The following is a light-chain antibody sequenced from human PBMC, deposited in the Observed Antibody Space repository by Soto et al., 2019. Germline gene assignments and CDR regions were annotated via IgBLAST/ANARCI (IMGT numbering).Light chain of an antibody. Sequence: EIVLTQSPGTLSLSPGERATLSCRASQSLRNNYLAWYQQKPGQTPRLLIYGASSRATGIPDRFSGSGSGTDFTLTISRLVPEDFAVYYCQQFNNSPLTFGGGTKVEIK. J-gene: IGKJ4*01. CDR3: QQFNNSPLT. CDR1: QSLRNNY. CDR2: GAS. V-gene: IGKV3-20*01.